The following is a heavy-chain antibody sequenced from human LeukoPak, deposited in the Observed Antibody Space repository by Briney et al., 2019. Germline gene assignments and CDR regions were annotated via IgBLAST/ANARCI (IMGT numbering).Heavy chain of an antibody. D-gene: IGHD2-21*02. V-gene: IGHV3-33*06. CDR1: RFTFSSYG. CDR3: AKVQAYCGGDCWHAFDI. CDR2: IWYDGSNK. Sequence: PGRSLRLSCAASRFTFSSYGMHWVRQAPGKGLEWVAVIWYDGSNKYYADSVKGRFTISRDNSKNTLYLQMNSLRAEDTAVYYCAKVQAYCGGDCWHAFDIWGQGTMVTVSS. J-gene: IGHJ3*02.